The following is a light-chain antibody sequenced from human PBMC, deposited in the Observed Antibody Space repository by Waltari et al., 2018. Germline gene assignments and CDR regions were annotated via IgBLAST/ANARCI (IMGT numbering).Light chain of an antibody. CDR2: DVS. CDR1: NNDIGNYNY. V-gene: IGLV2-14*03. CDR3: CSHTNVGTWV. Sequence: QSALTQPASVSGSLGQSITISCLGTNNDIGNYNYVSWDQQFPGEAPRLIIYDVSNRPARISSRFSGSQAGMTAALTIAGLQADDEATYYCCSHTNVGTWVFGGGTTLTVL. J-gene: IGLJ3*02.